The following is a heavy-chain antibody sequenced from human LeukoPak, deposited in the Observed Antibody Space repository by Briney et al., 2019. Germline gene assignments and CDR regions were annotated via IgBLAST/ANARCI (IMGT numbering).Heavy chain of an antibody. CDR3: ARDPLNGNSGSYYKGA. CDR1: GFIFTNYP. CDR2: MSIDGNTK. Sequence: PGGSLRLSCAASGFIFTNYPIHRVRQTPDKGLECVAIMSIDGNTKYYADSVRGRFIVSRDNSRNTVYLQMNSLRAEDTAVYYCARDPLNGNSGSYYKGAWGQGTLVTVSS. V-gene: IGHV3-30*07. J-gene: IGHJ4*02. D-gene: IGHD3-10*01.